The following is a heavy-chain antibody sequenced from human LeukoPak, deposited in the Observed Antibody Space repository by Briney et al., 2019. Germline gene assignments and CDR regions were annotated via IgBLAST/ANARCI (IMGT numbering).Heavy chain of an antibody. V-gene: IGHV3-74*01. CDR3: ARDGSLPDY. J-gene: IGHJ4*02. CDR2: IVGDGSAT. CDR1: GFTFSNYW. D-gene: IGHD2-15*01. Sequence: GGSLRLSCAASGFTFSNYWMHWVRQAPGKGLVWVSRIVGDGSATIYADSVKGRFTISRDNAKDTLYLQMNSLRAEDTAVYYCARDGSLPDYWGQGTLVTVSS.